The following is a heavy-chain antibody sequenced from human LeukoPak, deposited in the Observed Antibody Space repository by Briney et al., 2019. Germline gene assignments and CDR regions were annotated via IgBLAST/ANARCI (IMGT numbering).Heavy chain of an antibody. V-gene: IGHV1-18*01. J-gene: IGHJ4*02. D-gene: IGHD5-24*01. CDR3: ARVAFKVGDGYNGFDY. CDR2: ISAYNGNT. CDR1: GYTFTSYG. Sequence: ASVKVSCKASGYTFTSYGISWVRQAPGQGLEWMGWISAYNGNTNYAQKLQGRVTMTTDTSTSTAYMELRSLRSDDTAVYYCARVAFKVGDGYNGFDYWGQGTLVTVSS.